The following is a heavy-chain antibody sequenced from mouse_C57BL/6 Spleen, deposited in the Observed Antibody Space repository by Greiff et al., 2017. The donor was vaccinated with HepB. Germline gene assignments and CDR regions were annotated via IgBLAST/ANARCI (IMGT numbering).Heavy chain of an antibody. Sequence: QVQLKESGAELMKPGASVKLSCKATGYTFTGYWIEWVKQRPGHGLEWIGEILPGSGSTNYNEKFKGKATFTADTSSNTAYMQLSSLTTEDSAIYYCAREFITTVVAPPYYAMDYWGQGTSVTVSS. D-gene: IGHD1-1*01. J-gene: IGHJ4*01. V-gene: IGHV1-9*01. CDR3: AREFITTVVAPPYYAMDY. CDR1: GYTFTGYW. CDR2: ILPGSGST.